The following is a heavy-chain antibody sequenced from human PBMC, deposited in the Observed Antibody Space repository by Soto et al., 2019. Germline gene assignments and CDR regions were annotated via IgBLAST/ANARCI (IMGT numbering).Heavy chain of an antibody. V-gene: IGHV3-74*01. CDR2: INSDGSST. Sequence: EVQLVESGGGLVQPGESLRLSCAASGFTFSRYWMHWVRQAPGKGLVWVSRINSDGSSTSYAGSVKGRFTISRDNAKNTLYLQMNSLRPEDTAVYYCVRTSLVVAAATREDYWGQGTLVTVSS. D-gene: IGHD2-15*01. J-gene: IGHJ4*02. CDR3: VRTSLVVAAATREDY. CDR1: GFTFSRYW.